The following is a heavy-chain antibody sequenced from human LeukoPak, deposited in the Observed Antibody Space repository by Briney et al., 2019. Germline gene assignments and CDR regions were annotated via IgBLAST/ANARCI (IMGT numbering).Heavy chain of an antibody. Sequence: PGGSLRLSCAAFGFTVSSNYMSWVRQAPGKGLEWIGYIYYSGSTNYNPSLKSRVTISVDTSKNQFSLKLSSVTAADTAVYYCASPSPYSSSWYDYWGQGTLVTVSS. CDR2: IYYSGST. CDR1: GFTVSSNY. J-gene: IGHJ4*02. CDR3: ASPSPYSSSWYDY. V-gene: IGHV4-59*02. D-gene: IGHD6-13*01.